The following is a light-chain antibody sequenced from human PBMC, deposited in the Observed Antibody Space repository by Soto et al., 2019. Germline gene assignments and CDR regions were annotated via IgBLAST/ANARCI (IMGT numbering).Light chain of an antibody. J-gene: IGKJ1*01. CDR3: QQYHSTPPT. Sequence: DIVMTQSPDCLAVSLGERATINCKSSQSVLYTSNNKNYLAWYQQKAGQPPKVLIYWASTRESGVPDRFSGSGSGTDFTLTISSLQAEDVALYYGQQYHSTPPTFGQGTKVDIK. CDR1: QSVLYTSNNKNY. CDR2: WAS. V-gene: IGKV4-1*01.